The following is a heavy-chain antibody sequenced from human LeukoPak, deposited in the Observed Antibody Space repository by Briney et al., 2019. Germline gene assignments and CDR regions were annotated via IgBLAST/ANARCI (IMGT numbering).Heavy chain of an antibody. V-gene: IGHV1-24*01. J-gene: IGHJ4*02. CDR1: GYTLTELS. CDR3: ATDLYYYDSSGYPEATAPVS. Sequence: ASVKASCKVSGYTLTELSMHWVRQAPGKGLEWMGGFDPEDGETIYAQKFQGRVTMTEDTSTDTAYMELSSLRSEDTAVYYCATDLYYYDSSGYPEATAPVSWGQGTLVTVSS. CDR2: FDPEDGET. D-gene: IGHD3-22*01.